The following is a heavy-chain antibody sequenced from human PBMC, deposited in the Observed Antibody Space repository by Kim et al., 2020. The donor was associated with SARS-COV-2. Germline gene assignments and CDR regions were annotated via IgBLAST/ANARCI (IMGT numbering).Heavy chain of an antibody. V-gene: IGHV4-39*07. J-gene: IGHJ5*02. CDR3: ARDDYGDYAWFDP. D-gene: IGHD4-17*01. Sequence: YNPSLKSRVTISADTSKNQFSLKLTSVTAADTAVYYCARDDYGDYAWFDPWGQGTLVTVSS.